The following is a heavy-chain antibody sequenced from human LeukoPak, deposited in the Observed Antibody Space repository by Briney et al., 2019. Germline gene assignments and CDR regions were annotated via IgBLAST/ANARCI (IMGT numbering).Heavy chain of an antibody. CDR2: ISGSGSST. CDR3: AKDPTFYNY. Sequence: GGSLRLSCAASRFTFSSYDMSWVRQAPGKGLEWVSGISGSGSSTYYADSEKGRFTISRDNSKNTLYLQMNSLRAEDTAVYHCAKDPTFYNYWGQGTLVTVSS. J-gene: IGHJ4*02. V-gene: IGHV3-23*01. D-gene: IGHD3-10*01. CDR1: RFTFSSYD.